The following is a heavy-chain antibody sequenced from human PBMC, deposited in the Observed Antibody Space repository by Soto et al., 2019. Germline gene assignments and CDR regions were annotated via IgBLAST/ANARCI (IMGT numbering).Heavy chain of an antibody. V-gene: IGHV4-30-4*01. CDR1: GGSISSGDYY. J-gene: IGHJ4*02. Sequence: LSLTCTVSGGSISSGDYYWSWIRQPPGKGLEWIGYIYYSGSTYYNPSLKSRVTISVDTSKNQFSLKLSSVTAAGTAVYYCARGATVAGVYYFDYWGQGTLVTVSS. CDR2: IYYSGST. CDR3: ARGATVAGVYYFDY. D-gene: IGHD6-19*01.